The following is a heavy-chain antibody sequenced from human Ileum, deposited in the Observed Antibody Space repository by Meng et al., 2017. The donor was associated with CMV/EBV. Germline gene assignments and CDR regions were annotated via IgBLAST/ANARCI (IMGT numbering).Heavy chain of an antibody. D-gene: IGHD3-22*01. V-gene: IGHV3-23*01. CDR1: GFAFSTFG. CDR2: ISSRSDYT. CDR3: AKLGRNDGDYDSYRWFAP. J-gene: IGHJ5*02. Sequence: GGSLRLSCAASGFAFSTFGMTWVRQIPGKGLDWVSSISSRSDYTFYADSVKGRFTISRDNSKNTLYLQMTSLRVEDTALYYCAKLGRNDGDYDSYRWFAPWGQGTQVTVSS.